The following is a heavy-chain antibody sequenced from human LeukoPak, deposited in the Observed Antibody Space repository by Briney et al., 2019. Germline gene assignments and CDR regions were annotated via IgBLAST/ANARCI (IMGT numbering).Heavy chain of an antibody. CDR3: ARTASYYNSYFDL. CDR1: GDSIINYY. D-gene: IGHD3-10*01. Sequence: PSETLPLTCIVSGDSIINYYWSWIRQPAGKGLEWVGRVYSSGSTNYNPSLKSRVTISVDKSKNQVSLRLSSVTAADTAIYYCARTASYYNSYFDLWGRGTLVTVSS. CDR2: VYSSGST. J-gene: IGHJ2*01. V-gene: IGHV4-4*07.